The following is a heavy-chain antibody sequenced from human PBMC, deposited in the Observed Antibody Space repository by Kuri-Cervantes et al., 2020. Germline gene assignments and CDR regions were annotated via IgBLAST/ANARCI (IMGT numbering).Heavy chain of an antibody. CDR3: ASQWLENFDY. V-gene: IGHV1-2*02. Sequence: ASVKVSCKASGYSFSAYYLHWVRQAPGQGLEWMGWINPNSGGTNYAQKFQGRVTMTRDTSISTAYMEPSGLRSDDTAVYYCASQWLENFDYWGQGTLVTVSS. J-gene: IGHJ4*02. CDR1: GYSFSAYY. D-gene: IGHD6-19*01. CDR2: INPNSGGT.